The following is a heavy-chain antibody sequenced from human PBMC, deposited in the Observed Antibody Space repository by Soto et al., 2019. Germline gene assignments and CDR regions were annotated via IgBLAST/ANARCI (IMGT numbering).Heavy chain of an antibody. V-gene: IGHV1-18*01. CDR2: MSTYNENI. CDR1: GYAFTSYG. J-gene: IGHJ3*01. D-gene: IGHD2-15*01. CDR3: AKDAREAAPSDV. Sequence: RASVKVSCKASGYAFTSYGINWVRRAPGQGLEWVGWMSTYNENIVYAQKFQGRVAMTMDTATSTAYLDLGPLRSDDTAVYYCAKDAREAAPSDVWGQGTMVTVSS.